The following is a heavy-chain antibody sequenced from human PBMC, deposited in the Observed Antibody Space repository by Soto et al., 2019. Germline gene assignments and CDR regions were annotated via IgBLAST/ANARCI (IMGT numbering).Heavy chain of an antibody. J-gene: IGHJ4*02. CDR2: INHSGST. CDR3: ARTGRWAIAPFDY. CDR1: GGSFSGYC. V-gene: IGHV4-34*01. Sequence: QVQLQQWGAGLLKPSETLSLTCAVYGGSFSGYCWSWIRQPPGKGLEWIGEINHSGSTNYNPSLKRRVTISVDTSKNQFSLKLSSVTAADTAVYYCARTGRWAIAPFDYWGQGTLVTVSS. D-gene: IGHD6-13*01.